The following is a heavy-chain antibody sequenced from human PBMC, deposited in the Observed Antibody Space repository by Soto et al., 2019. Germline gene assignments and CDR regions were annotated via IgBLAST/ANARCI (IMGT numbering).Heavy chain of an antibody. V-gene: IGHV4-34*01. J-gene: IGHJ6*02. Sequence: SETLSLTCAGYGGSFSGYYWSWIRQPPGKGLEWIGEINHSGSTNYNPSLKSRVTISVGTSKNQFSLKLSSVTAADTAVYYCARGLLKWGGRYYYYYGTDVWGQGTTVTVSS. CDR2: INHSGST. D-gene: IGHD3-16*01. CDR1: GGSFSGYY. CDR3: ARGLLKWGGRYYYYYGTDV.